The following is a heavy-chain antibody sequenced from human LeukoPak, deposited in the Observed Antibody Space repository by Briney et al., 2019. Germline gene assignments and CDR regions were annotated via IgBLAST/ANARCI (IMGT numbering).Heavy chain of an antibody. CDR1: GFTFDDYA. Sequence: PGGPLRLSCAASGFTFDDYAMHWVRQAPGKGLEWVSGISWNSGSIGYADSVKGRFTISRDNAKNSLYLQMNSLRAEDTALYYCAKDISDSGWLGYWGQGTLVTVSS. J-gene: IGHJ4*02. CDR2: ISWNSGSI. V-gene: IGHV3-9*01. D-gene: IGHD6-19*01. CDR3: AKDISDSGWLGY.